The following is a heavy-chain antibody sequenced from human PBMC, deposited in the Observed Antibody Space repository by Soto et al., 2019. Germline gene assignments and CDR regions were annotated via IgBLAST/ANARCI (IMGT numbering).Heavy chain of an antibody. CDR1: GYTFTSYA. D-gene: IGHD5-18*01. J-gene: IGHJ4*02. CDR2: INAGNGNT. V-gene: IGHV1-3*01. Sequence: QVQLVQSGAEVKKPGASVKVSCKASGYTFTSYAMHWVRQAPGQRLEWMGWINAGNGNTKYSQKFQGRVTITRDTSASTAYMELSSLRSEDTAVYYCARDRGWVDTAMVTDYTPLYWGQGTLVTVSS. CDR3: ARDRGWVDTAMVTDYTPLY.